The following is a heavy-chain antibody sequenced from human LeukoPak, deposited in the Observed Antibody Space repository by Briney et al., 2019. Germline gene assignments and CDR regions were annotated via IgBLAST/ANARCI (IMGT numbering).Heavy chain of an antibody. J-gene: IGHJ4*02. CDR1: GFTFSSYA. CDR2: ISGSGGST. V-gene: IGHV3-23*01. D-gene: IGHD3-22*01. CDR3: AKNYYDNSALGWASFDY. Sequence: PGGSLRLSCAASGFTFSSYAMSWVRQAPGKGLEWVSAISGSGGSTYYADSVRGRFTVSRDNSKNTVYLQMNSLRAEDTAVYYCAKNYYDNSALGWASFDYWGQGTLVTVSS.